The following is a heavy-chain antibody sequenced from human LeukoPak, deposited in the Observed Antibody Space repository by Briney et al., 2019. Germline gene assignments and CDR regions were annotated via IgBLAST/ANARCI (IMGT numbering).Heavy chain of an antibody. V-gene: IGHV3-23*01. D-gene: IGHD3-22*01. J-gene: IGHJ4*02. CDR2: ISGSGGST. CDR3: VSGYYYNYFDY. Sequence: GGSLRLSCAASGFTFSSYAMSWVRQAPGKGLEWVSAISGSGGSTYYADSVKGRFTISRDNSKNTLYLQMNSLRAEETAVYYCVSGYYYNYFDYWGQGTLVTVSS. CDR1: GFTFSSYA.